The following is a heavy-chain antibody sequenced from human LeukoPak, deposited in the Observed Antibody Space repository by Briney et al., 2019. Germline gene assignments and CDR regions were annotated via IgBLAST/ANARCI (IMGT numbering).Heavy chain of an antibody. D-gene: IGHD3-10*01. CDR3: ATSATGDYYYGMDV. CDR2: ISSSGSTI. J-gene: IGHJ6*02. CDR1: GFTFSDYY. Sequence: GGSLRLSCAASGFTFSDYYMSWIRQAPGKRLEWVSYISSSGSTIYYADSVKGRFTISRDNAKNSLYLQMNSLRAEDTAVYYCATSATGDYYYGMDVWGQGTTVTVSS. V-gene: IGHV3-11*01.